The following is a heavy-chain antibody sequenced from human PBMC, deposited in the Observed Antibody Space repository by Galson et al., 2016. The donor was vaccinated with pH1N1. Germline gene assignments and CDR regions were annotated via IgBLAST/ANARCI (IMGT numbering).Heavy chain of an antibody. CDR1: GFSLSTSAVG. Sequence: PALVKPTQTLRLTCTLSGFSLSTSAVGVGWIRQPPGKALEWLAPIFWNDDRYYRPSLRNRLTITKGTSENLVVLTMTNMDPVDTATYYCAHREYGDFVGSFDHWGQGALVTVSS. CDR2: IFWNDDR. V-gene: IGHV2-5*01. D-gene: IGHD4-17*01. CDR3: AHREYGDFVGSFDH. J-gene: IGHJ4*02.